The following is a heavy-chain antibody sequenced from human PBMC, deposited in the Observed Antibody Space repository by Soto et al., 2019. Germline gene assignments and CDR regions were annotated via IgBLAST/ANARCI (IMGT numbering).Heavy chain of an antibody. CDR3: ASDYSGYSAAPENYGVDV. CDR2: IYHTGST. Sequence: SETLSLTCTVSGGSITSSSYYWGWIRQPPGKGLEWIGNIYHTGSTNYNPSLKSRVTISVDRSKNQFSLKVFSVTAADTAVYYCASDYSGYSAAPENYGVDVWGHGTTVTVSS. J-gene: IGHJ6*02. CDR1: GGSITSSSYY. V-gene: IGHV4-39*01. D-gene: IGHD3-22*01.